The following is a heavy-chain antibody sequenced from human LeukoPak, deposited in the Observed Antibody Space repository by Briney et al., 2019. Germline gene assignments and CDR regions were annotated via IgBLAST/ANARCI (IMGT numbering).Heavy chain of an antibody. D-gene: IGHD3-10*01. J-gene: IGHJ4*02. CDR1: GGSFSGDY. V-gene: IGHV4-34*01. CDR2: INHSGST. Sequence: SETLSLTCAVYGGSFSGDYWSWIRQPPGKGLEWIGEINHSGSTNYNPSLKSRVTISVDTSKNQFSLKLSSVTAADTAVYYCARGGLWFGELFQKDFDYWGQGTLVTVSS. CDR3: ARGGLWFGELFQKDFDY.